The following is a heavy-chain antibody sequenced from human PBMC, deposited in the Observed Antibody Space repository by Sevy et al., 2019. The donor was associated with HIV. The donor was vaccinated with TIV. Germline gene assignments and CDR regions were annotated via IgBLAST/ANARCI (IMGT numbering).Heavy chain of an antibody. CDR1: GFTFDDYA. CDR2: ISWNSGSI. J-gene: IGHJ4*02. Sequence: LSLTCAASGFTFDDYAMHWVRQAPGKGLELVSGISWNSGSIGYADSVKGRFTISRDNAKNSLYLQMNSLRAEDTALYYCAKDSQYYYDSSGYYDYWGQGTLVTVSS. D-gene: IGHD3-22*01. V-gene: IGHV3-9*01. CDR3: AKDSQYYYDSSGYYDY.